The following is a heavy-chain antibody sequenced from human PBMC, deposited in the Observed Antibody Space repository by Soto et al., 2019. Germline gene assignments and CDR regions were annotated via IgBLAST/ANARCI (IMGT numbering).Heavy chain of an antibody. CDR1: WYSFTNYW. V-gene: IGHV5-51*01. D-gene: IGHD1-26*01. J-gene: IGHJ3*01. Sequence: GGSLKISCNGSWYSFTNYWIGWVLHMPGKGLEWMGIIYPCCSHAMYTPSFQGQVTMSADKSISTAYMQGSSLKAAETAMYYCATPYSGGPNDAFDVWGQGTMVTVSS. CDR2: IYPCCSHA. CDR3: ATPYSGGPNDAFDV.